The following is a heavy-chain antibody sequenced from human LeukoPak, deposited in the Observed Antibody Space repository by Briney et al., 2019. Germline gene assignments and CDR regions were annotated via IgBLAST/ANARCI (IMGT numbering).Heavy chain of an antibody. CDR1: GGSISSYY. CDR2: IYYSGST. Sequence: SETLSLTCTVSGGSISSYYWSWIRQPPGKGLEWIGYIYYSGSTYYNPSLKSRVTISVDTSKNQFSLKLSSVTAADTAVYYCARDRVDTAMVVNYYYYGMDVWGQGTTVTVSS. CDR3: ARDRVDTAMVVNYYYYGMDV. J-gene: IGHJ6*02. D-gene: IGHD5-18*01. V-gene: IGHV4-59*12.